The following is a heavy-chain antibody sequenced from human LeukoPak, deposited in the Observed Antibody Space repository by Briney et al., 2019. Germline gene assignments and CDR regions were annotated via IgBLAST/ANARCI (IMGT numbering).Heavy chain of an antibody. CDR3: AKGLDYGDYDFYYYYGMDV. D-gene: IGHD4-17*01. J-gene: IGHJ6*02. V-gene: IGHV3-23*01. Sequence: PGGSLRLSCAASGFTFSSYAMSWVRQAPGKGLEWVSAISGSGGSTYYADSVKGRFTISRDNSKNTLYLQMNSLRAEDTAVYYYAKGLDYGDYDFYYYYGMDVWGQGTTVTVSS. CDR2: ISGSGGST. CDR1: GFTFSSYA.